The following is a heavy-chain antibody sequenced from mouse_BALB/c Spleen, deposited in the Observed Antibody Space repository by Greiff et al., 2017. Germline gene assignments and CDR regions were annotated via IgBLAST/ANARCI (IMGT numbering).Heavy chain of an antibody. CDR3: ARGGYYSYAMDY. CDR2: INPYNGAT. D-gene: IGHD2-3*01. CDR1: GYSFTGYY. Sequence: VQLQQSGPELVKPGASVKISCKATGYSFTGYYMHWVKQSHVKSLEWIGRINPYNGATSYNQNFKDKASLTVDKSSSTAYMELHSLTSEDSAVYYCARGGYYSYAMDYWGQGTSVTVSS. V-gene: IGHV1-31*01. J-gene: IGHJ4*01.